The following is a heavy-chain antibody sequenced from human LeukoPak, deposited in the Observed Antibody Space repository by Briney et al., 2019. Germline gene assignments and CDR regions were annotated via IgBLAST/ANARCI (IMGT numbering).Heavy chain of an antibody. CDR1: GYTFTGYY. Sequence: ASVKVSCKASGYTFTGYYMHWVRPAPGQGLEWMGIINPSGGSIRYAQKFQGRVTMTRVMFTSTVYMELSSLKSEDTAVYYCARQAVAGQFYYFDYWGQGTLVTVSS. D-gene: IGHD6-19*01. CDR2: INPSGGSI. V-gene: IGHV1-46*01. J-gene: IGHJ4*02. CDR3: ARQAVAGQFYYFDY.